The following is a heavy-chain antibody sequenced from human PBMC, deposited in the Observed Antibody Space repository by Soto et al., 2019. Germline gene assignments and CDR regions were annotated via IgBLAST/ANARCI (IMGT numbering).Heavy chain of an antibody. V-gene: IGHV1-18*01. J-gene: IGHJ6*02. CDR3: AREGPAPYYYSGMDV. CDR1: GYSFTTYG. CDR2: ISAYNGNP. Sequence: QVQLVQSGGEVKKPGASVKVSCKTSGYSFTTYGISWVRQAPGQGLEWMGWISAYNGNPNYAQKLQDRVTMTTDTSTSTAYMELRSLRSDDTAVYYCAREGPAPYYYSGMDVWGQGSTVTVSS.